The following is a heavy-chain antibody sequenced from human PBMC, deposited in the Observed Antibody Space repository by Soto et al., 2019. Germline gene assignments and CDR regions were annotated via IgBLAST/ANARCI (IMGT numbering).Heavy chain of an antibody. CDR1: GFSLSNARMG. Sequence: QVTLKESGPVLVKPTETLTLTCTVSGFSLSNARMGVSWIRQPPGKALEWLAHIFSNDEKSYSTSLKSRLTIPKDTSKSQVVLTMTNMDPVDTATYYCARIDGVRTTNGWFDPWGQGTLVTVSS. D-gene: IGHD2-8*01. V-gene: IGHV2-26*01. J-gene: IGHJ5*02. CDR3: ARIDGVRTTNGWFDP. CDR2: IFSNDEK.